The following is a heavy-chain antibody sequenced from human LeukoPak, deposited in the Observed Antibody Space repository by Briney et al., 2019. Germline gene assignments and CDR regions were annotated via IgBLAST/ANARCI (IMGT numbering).Heavy chain of an antibody. J-gene: IGHJ4*02. V-gene: IGHV3-30*19. CDR3: ARGLLVVVPATLDY. CDR2: ILSDGSKE. D-gene: IGHD2-2*01. Sequence: PGRSLRLSCAASGFTVSSYGMHWVRQAPGKGLEWVAVILSDGSKEFYTDSVKGRFTISRDNSKNTLYLQMNSLRAEDTAVYYCARGLLVVVPATLDYWGQGTLVTVSS. CDR1: GFTVSSYG.